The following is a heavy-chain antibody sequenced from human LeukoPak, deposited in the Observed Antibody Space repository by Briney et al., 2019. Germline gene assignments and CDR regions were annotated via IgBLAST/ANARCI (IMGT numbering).Heavy chain of an antibody. CDR2: LWYDGSNK. Sequence: GGSLRLSCAASGFTFSSYNMHWVRQAPGKGLEWVAVLWYDGSNKYYADSVKGRFTISRDNSKNTLFLQLNSLRAEDTAAYYCARGLMVRGVIFDAFDIWGQGTMVTVSS. J-gene: IGHJ3*02. D-gene: IGHD3-10*01. V-gene: IGHV3-33*01. CDR3: ARGLMVRGVIFDAFDI. CDR1: GFTFSSYN.